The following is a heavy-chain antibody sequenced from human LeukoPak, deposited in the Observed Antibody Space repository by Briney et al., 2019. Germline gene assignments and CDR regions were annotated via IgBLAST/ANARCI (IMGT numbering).Heavy chain of an antibody. V-gene: IGHV3-7*01. CDR3: TRLRGDRDYFDY. D-gene: IGHD2-21*02. Sequence: PGGSLRLSCEASGFTFSSYWMSWARQAPGKGLEWVANIKQDGSEKYYVDSVKGRFTISRDNAKNSLYLQMNSLRAEDTAVYYCTRLRGDRDYFDYWGRGTLVTVSS. J-gene: IGHJ4*02. CDR1: GFTFSSYW. CDR2: IKQDGSEK.